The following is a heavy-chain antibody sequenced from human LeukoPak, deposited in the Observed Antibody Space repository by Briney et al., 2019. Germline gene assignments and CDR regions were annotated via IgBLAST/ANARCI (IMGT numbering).Heavy chain of an antibody. CDR1: GGPISSSNW. V-gene: IGHV4-4*02. CDR3: AREQNLAAGSPSPAYYGMDV. D-gene: IGHD6-25*01. CDR2: IYHSGST. Sequence: SETLSLTCAVSGGPISSSNWWSWVRQPPGKGLEWIGEIYHSGSTNYNPSLKSRVTISVDKSKNQFSLKLSSVTAADTAVYYCAREQNLAAGSPSPAYYGMDVWGQGTTVTVSS. J-gene: IGHJ6*02.